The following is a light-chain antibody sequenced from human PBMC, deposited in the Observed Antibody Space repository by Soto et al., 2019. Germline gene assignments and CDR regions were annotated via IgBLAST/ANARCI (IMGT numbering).Light chain of an antibody. CDR2: AAS. CDR3: HKYNSAPTT. V-gene: IGKV1-27*01. J-gene: IGKJ1*01. CDR1: QGISNY. Sequence: DIQMTQSPSSLSASVGDRVTITCRASQGISNYLAWYQQKPGKVPKLLIYAASTLQSGVPSRFSGSGSGTEFTLTISSLQPEDVAVYYCHKYNSAPTTFGQETKVEI.